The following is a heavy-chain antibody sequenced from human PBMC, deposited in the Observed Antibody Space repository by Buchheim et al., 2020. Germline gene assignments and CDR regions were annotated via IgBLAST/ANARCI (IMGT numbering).Heavy chain of an antibody. J-gene: IGHJ6*02. CDR2: ISGSGGST. CDR3: AKGNNIQLSHFYGMDV. D-gene: IGHD5-18*01. Sequence: EVQLLESGGGLVQPGGSLRLSCAASGFTFSSYAMSWVRQAPGKGLERVSAISGSGGSTYYADSVKGRFTISRDNSKQPLYLQMNSLRAEDTAVYYCAKGNNIQLSHFYGMDVWGQGTT. V-gene: IGHV3-23*01. CDR1: GFTFSSYA.